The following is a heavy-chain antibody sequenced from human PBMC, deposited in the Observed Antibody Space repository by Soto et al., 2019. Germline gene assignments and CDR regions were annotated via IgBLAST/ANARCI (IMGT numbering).Heavy chain of an antibody. CDR2: IIPIFGTA. V-gene: IGHV1-69*14. J-gene: IGHJ5*02. CDR3: ARGPPPRSSGYYGWFDT. CDR1: GGTFSSYA. Sequence: QVQLVQSGAEVKKPGSSVKVSCKASGGTFSSYAISWVRQAPGQGLEWMGGIIPIFGTANYAQKFQGRVTITANKSTSTAYMERSSLRSEDTAVYYCARGPPPRSSGYYGWFDTWGQGTLVTVSS. D-gene: IGHD3-22*01.